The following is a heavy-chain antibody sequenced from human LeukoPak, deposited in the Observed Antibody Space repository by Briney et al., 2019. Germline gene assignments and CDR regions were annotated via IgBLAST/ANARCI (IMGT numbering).Heavy chain of an antibody. V-gene: IGHV3-21*01. CDR2: ISSSSSYI. J-gene: IGHJ4*02. Sequence: GGSLRLSCAASGFTFSSYSMNWVRQAPGKGLGWVSSISSSSSYIYYADSVKGRFTISRDNAKNSLYLQMNSLRAEDTAVYYCARAGGGGLGYFDYWGQGTLVTVSS. CDR3: ARAGGGGLGYFDY. D-gene: IGHD2-15*01. CDR1: GFTFSSYS.